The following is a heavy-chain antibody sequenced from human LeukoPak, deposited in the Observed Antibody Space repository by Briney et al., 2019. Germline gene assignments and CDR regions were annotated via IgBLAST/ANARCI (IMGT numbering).Heavy chain of an antibody. CDR2: IYYSGST. D-gene: IGHD2-21*02. Sequence: SQTLSLTCTVSGGSIRNGGYYWSWIRQHPGKGPEWIGYIYYSGSTFYNPSLKSRLTISVDTSRNQFSLNLSSVTAADTAVYYCAREVHCGGDCYSGWFDPWGQGTLVTVSS. V-gene: IGHV4-31*03. CDR3: AREVHCGGDCYSGWFDP. J-gene: IGHJ5*02. CDR1: GGSIRNGGYY.